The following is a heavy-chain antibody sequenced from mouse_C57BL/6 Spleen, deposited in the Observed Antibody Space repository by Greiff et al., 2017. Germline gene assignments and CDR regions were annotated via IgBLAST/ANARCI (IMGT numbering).Heavy chain of an antibody. Sequence: VQLQQSGTVLARPGASVKMSCKTSGYTFTSYWMHWVKQRPGQGLEWIGAIYPGNSDTSYNQKFKGKAKLTAVTSASTAYMELSSLTNEDSAVYYCTYYYGSSYLDYWGQGTTLTVSS. J-gene: IGHJ2*01. CDR3: TYYYGSSYLDY. CDR2: IYPGNSDT. CDR1: GYTFTSYW. D-gene: IGHD1-1*01. V-gene: IGHV1-5*01.